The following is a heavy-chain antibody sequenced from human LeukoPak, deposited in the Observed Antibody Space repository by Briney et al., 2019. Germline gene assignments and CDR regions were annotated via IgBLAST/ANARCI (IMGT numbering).Heavy chain of an antibody. CDR1: GFTFSSYA. CDR2: ISYDGSHT. CDR3: AELGITMIGGV. D-gene: IGHD3-10*02. Sequence: GGSLRLSCAVSGFTFSSYAMHWVRQAPGKGLEWVAVISYDGSHTYYADSVKGRFTISRDNSKNTLYLQMNSLRAEDTAVYYCAELGITMIGGVWGKGTTVTISS. V-gene: IGHV3-30*04. J-gene: IGHJ6*04.